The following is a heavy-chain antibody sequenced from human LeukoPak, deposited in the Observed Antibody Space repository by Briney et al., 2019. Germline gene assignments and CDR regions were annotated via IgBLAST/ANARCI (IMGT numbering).Heavy chain of an antibody. CDR2: ISSSSSTI. J-gene: IGHJ6*02. D-gene: IGHD3-3*01. CDR1: GFTFSSYS. Sequence: PGGSLRLSCAASGFTFSSYSMNWVRQAPGKGLEWVSYISSSSSTIYYADSVKGRFTISRDNAKNSLYLQMNSLRAEDTAVYYCARDDSGYDFWSGSHYGMDVWGQGTTVTVSS. V-gene: IGHV3-48*04. CDR3: ARDDSGYDFWSGSHYGMDV.